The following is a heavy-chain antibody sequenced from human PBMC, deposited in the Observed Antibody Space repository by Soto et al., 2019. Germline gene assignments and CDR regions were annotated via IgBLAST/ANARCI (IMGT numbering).Heavy chain of an antibody. J-gene: IGHJ4*02. Sequence: QVQLVQSGAEVKKPGASVKVSCKASGYTFTNYDIGWVRQAPGQGLEWMGWISPYSGYTKYAQKVQGRVTMTTDTSTTTAYMELRSLRSDDTAVYYCVRFASGGDYTGAYWGQGTLVTVSS. V-gene: IGHV1-18*01. CDR3: VRFASGGDYTGAY. CDR1: GYTFTNYD. D-gene: IGHD2-21*02. CDR2: ISPYSGYT.